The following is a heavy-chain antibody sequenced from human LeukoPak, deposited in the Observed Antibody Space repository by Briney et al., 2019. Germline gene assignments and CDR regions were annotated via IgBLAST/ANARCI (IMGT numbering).Heavy chain of an antibody. CDR1: GFTFGDYA. CDR3: ANPPTVTKIRFDS. J-gene: IGHJ5*01. CDR2: IKQDGSEK. D-gene: IGHD4-17*01. Sequence: GGSLRLSCTASGFTFGDYAMSWFRQAPGKGLEWVANIKQDGSEKYYVDSVKGRFTISRDNAKNSLYLQMNSLRAEDTAVYYCANPPTVTKIRFDSWGQGTLVTVSS. V-gene: IGHV3-7*03.